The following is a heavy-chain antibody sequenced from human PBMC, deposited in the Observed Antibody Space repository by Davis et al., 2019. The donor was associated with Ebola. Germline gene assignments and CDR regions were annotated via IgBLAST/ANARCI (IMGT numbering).Heavy chain of an antibody. Sequence: SETLSLTCAVSGGSFSGYYWSWIRQPPGKGLEWIGEINHSGSTNYNPSLKSRVTISVDTSKNQFSLKRSSVTAADTAVYYCARGAIFGVVRYYYYGMDVWGQGTTVTVSS. J-gene: IGHJ6*02. V-gene: IGHV4-34*01. CDR2: INHSGST. CDR1: GGSFSGYY. D-gene: IGHD3-3*01. CDR3: ARGAIFGVVRYYYYGMDV.